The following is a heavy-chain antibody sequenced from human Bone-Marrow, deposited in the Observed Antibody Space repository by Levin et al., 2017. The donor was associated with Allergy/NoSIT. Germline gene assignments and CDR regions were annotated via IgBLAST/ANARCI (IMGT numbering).Heavy chain of an antibody. V-gene: IGHV4-34*01. D-gene: IGHD3-9*01. Sequence: SETLSLTCAVYGGSFSGYYWSWIRQPPGKGLEWIGEINHSGSTNYNPSLKSRVTISVDTSKNQFSLKLSAVTAADTAVYYCAGYFDWLLTTNYYYYGMDVWGQGTTVTVSS. CDR3: AGYFDWLLTTNYYYYGMDV. CDR1: GGSFSGYY. CDR2: INHSGST. J-gene: IGHJ6*02.